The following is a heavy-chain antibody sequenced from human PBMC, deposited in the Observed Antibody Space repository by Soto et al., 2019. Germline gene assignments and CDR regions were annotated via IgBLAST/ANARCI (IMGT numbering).Heavy chain of an antibody. CDR2: ISHSGSP. D-gene: IGHD2-8*01. Sequence: QVQLQESASRVVRPSQTLSVTCFVSGGSVSSGGYSWSWIRQSPGKGLEWIGFISHSGSPDYNPSLKSRVTISVDKSKNQISLELSSVTAADTAVYYCTRGVLAWGPGTLVTVSS. CDR3: TRGVLA. J-gene: IGHJ5*02. V-gene: IGHV4-30-2*06. CDR1: GGSVSSGGYS.